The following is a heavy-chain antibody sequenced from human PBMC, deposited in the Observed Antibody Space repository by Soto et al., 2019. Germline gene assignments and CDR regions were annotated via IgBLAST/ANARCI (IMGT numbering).Heavy chain of an antibody. CDR1: GFTFGDYA. D-gene: IGHD6-6*01. CDR2: IRSKAYGGTT. J-gene: IGHJ4*02. CDR3: TRDYQSIAAIFFDPYFDY. V-gene: IGHV3-49*03. Sequence: GGSLRLSCTASGFTFGDYAMSWFRQAPGKGLEWVGFIRSKAYGGTTEYAASVKGRFTISRDDSKSIAYLQMNSLKTEDTAVYYCTRDYQSIAAIFFDPYFDYWGQGTLVTVSS.